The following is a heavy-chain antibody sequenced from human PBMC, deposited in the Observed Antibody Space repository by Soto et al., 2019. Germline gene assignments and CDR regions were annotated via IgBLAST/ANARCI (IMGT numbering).Heavy chain of an antibody. V-gene: IGHV2-5*02. CDR2: IYWDDDK. D-gene: IGHD6-13*01. J-gene: IGHJ4*02. CDR3: AHRNSSWLDY. Sequence: QITLKESGPTLVKPTQTLTLTCTFSGFSLSTSGVGVGWIRQPPGKALEWLALIYWDDDKRYSPSLKSRLTIXXDPPKNQVALTMTNMDPVDTATYYCAHRNSSWLDYWGQGTLVTFSS. CDR1: GFSLSTSGVG.